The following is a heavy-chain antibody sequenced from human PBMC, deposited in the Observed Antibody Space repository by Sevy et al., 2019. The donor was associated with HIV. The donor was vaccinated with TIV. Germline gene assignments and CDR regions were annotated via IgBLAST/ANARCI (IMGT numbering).Heavy chain of an antibody. V-gene: IGHV1-24*01. CDR3: ATYRYFDWLLSFDY. CDR2: FDPEDGET. CDR1: GYTLTELS. Sequence: ASVKVSCKVSGYTLTELSMHWVRQAPGKGLEWMGGFDPEDGETIYAQKFQGRVTMTEDTSTETAYMELSSLRSEDTAVYYCATYRYFDWLLSFDYWGQGTLVTVSS. J-gene: IGHJ4*02. D-gene: IGHD3-9*01.